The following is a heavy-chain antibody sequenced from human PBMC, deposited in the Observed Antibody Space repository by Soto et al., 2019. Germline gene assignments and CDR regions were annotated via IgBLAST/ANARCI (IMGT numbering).Heavy chain of an antibody. CDR1: GGTFSSDA. CDR3: ARDGQKIAAPGRNWFDP. J-gene: IGHJ5*02. Sequence: QVQLVQSGAEVKKPGSSVKVSCKVSGGTFSSDAINWVRQAPGQGLEWMGGITPLFGTANYAQKFQGRVTITADKSTSTAYMELTSLRSEDMAVYYCARDGQKIAAPGRNWFDPWGQGTLVTVSS. V-gene: IGHV1-69*06. D-gene: IGHD6-13*01. CDR2: ITPLFGTA.